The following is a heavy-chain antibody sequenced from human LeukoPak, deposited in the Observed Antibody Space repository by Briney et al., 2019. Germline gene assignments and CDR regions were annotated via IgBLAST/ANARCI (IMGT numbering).Heavy chain of an antibody. CDR3: ARCNYYGSGSYHEGFFRF. CDR2: IYTSGST. J-gene: IGHJ3*01. Sequence: ASQTLSLTCTVSGGSISSNSYYWSWIRQPAGKGLEWIGRIYTSGSTDYNPSLKSRVTISVDTSKNQFSLKLSSVTAADTAVYYCARCNYYGSGSYHEGFFRFWGQGTMVTVSS. CDR1: GGSISSNSYY. D-gene: IGHD3-10*01. V-gene: IGHV4-61*02.